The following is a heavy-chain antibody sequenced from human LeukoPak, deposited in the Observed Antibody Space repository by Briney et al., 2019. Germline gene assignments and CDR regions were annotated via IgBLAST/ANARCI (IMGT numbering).Heavy chain of an antibody. D-gene: IGHD3-22*01. V-gene: IGHV3-66*01. Sequence: PGGSLRLSCAASGFTVSSNYMSWVRQAPGKGLEWVSVIYSGGSTYYADSVKGRFTISRDNSKNTLYLQMNSLRAEDTAVYYCAKDQQTYYYDSSGFYPGDSWGQGTLVTVSS. CDR1: GFTVSSNY. J-gene: IGHJ4*02. CDR3: AKDQQTYYYDSSGFYPGDS. CDR2: IYSGGST.